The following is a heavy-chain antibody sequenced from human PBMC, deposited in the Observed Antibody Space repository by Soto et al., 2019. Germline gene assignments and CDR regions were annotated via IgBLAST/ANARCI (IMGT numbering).Heavy chain of an antibody. CDR2: VYYRGPT. J-gene: IGHJ5*02. D-gene: IGHD6-6*01. V-gene: IGHV4-39*02. Sequence: SETLSLTCTVSGGSVSNSNYYWAWIRQPPGKGLEGIGSVYYRGPTNNNPSLKSRVTIAVGTSKNQFSLKGNSVTAADTAVYYCARENRWGSSGGSWVDPWGQGTQDTVS. CDR1: GGSVSNSNYY. CDR3: ARENRWGSSGGSWVDP.